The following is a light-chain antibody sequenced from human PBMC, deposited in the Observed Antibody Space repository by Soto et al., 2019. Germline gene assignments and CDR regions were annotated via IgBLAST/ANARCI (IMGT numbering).Light chain of an antibody. CDR3: AAWDDSLNGLV. V-gene: IGLV1-44*01. CDR1: SSNIGSNT. CDR2: NNN. Sequence: QSVLTQPPSASGTPGQRVTISCSGSSSNIGSNTVTWYQQLPGTAPKLLIYNNNQRPSGVPDRFSGSKSGTSASLAISGLQVEDEADYYCAAWDDSLNGLVFGTGTKLTVL. J-gene: IGLJ1*01.